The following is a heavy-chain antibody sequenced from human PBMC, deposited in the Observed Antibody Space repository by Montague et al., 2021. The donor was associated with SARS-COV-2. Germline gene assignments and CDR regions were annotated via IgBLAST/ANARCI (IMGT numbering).Heavy chain of an antibody. D-gene: IGHD3-3*01. CDR3: ATLPSSSTIFGVVQGYYFDV. Sequence: SETLSLTCTVSGASISSRSYYWGWIRQPPGKGLEWIGFKYYSGSTYYNPTLKSRVTISVDTSKNQFSLKLSSVTAADTAVYYCATLPSSSTIFGVVQGYYFDVWGQGTTVTVSS. CDR2: KYYSGST. J-gene: IGHJ6*03. CDR1: GASISSRSYY. V-gene: IGHV4-39*01.